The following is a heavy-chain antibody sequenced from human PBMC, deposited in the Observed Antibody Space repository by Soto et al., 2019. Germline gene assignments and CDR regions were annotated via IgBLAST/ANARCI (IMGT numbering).Heavy chain of an antibody. CDR3: AKDRRTTVTTVADY. CDR2: LSGSGSVT. CDR1: GFTFRNYA. Sequence: GGSLRLSCAASGFTFRNYAMNWVRQAPGKGLEWVSSLSGSGSVTYYADSVKGRCTISRDNSRNTLYLQMSSLRADDTAIYYCAKDRRTTVTTVADYWGRGTLVTVSS. V-gene: IGHV3-23*01. J-gene: IGHJ4*02. D-gene: IGHD4-17*01.